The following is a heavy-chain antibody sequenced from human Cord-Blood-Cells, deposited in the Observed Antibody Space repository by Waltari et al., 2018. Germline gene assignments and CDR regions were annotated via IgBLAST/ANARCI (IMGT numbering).Heavy chain of an antibody. V-gene: IGHV4-39*01. CDR1: GGSISSSSYY. CDR2: IYYSWST. Sequence: QLQLQESGPGLVKPSETLSLTCTVSGGSISSSSYYWGWIRQPPGKGLEWIGSIYYSWSTYYNPALKSRVTISVDTSKNQFSLKLSSVTAADTAVYYCARYSSSWYWGQGTLVTVSS. CDR3: ARYSSSWY. J-gene: IGHJ4*02. D-gene: IGHD6-13*01.